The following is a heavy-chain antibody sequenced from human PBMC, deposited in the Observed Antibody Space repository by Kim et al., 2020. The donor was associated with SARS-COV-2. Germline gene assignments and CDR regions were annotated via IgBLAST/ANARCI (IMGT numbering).Heavy chain of an antibody. CDR2: INAGNGYT. Sequence: ASVKVSCKASGYTFSSYAMQWVRQAPGQRLEWMGWINAGNGYTKYSQKFQGRVTITRDTSASTAYMELSSLRSEDTAIYFCARTFYYGSGSYSWFDPWGQGTLVTVSS. CDR1: GYTFSSYA. J-gene: IGHJ5*02. V-gene: IGHV1-3*01. CDR3: ARTFYYGSGSYSWFDP. D-gene: IGHD3-10*01.